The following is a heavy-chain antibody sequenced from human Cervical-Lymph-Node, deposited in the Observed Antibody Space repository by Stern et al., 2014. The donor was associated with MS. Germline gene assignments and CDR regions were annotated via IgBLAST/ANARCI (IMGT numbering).Heavy chain of an antibody. CDR1: GGTFSSFD. CDR2: IMSMFGTA. J-gene: IGHJ4*02. V-gene: IGHV1-69*01. CDR3: ARHQGGIAAN. Sequence: VQLVQSGAEVKKPESSVKVSCKASGGTFSSFDISWVRQAPGQGLEWLGGIMSMFGTANYAQNRQGRVTFTADESTSTVYMELSSLKSEDTAVYYCARHQGGIAANWGQGTLVTVSS. D-gene: IGHD6-13*01.